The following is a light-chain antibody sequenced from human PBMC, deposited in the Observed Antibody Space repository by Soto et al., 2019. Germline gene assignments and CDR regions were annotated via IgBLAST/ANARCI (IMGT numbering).Light chain of an antibody. CDR3: QQYNNWPPT. V-gene: IGKV1-5*03. J-gene: IGKJ1*01. Sequence: DIQMTQSPSTLSASVGDRFTITCRASQSISSWLAWYQQKPGKAPKLLIYKASSLESGVPSRFSGSGSGTEFTLTISSLQSEDVAVYCCQQYNNWPPTFGQGTKVDIK. CDR2: KAS. CDR1: QSISSW.